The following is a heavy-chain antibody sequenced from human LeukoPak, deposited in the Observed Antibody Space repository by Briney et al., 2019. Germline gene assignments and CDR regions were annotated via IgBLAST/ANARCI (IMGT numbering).Heavy chain of an antibody. CDR1: GLIVSSKS. CDR3: MWISTGGY. CDR2: IYSGGST. V-gene: IGHV3-53*01. J-gene: IGHJ4*02. Sequence: GGSLRLSCAASGLIVSSKSMASVRQAPGKGLGWVSVIYSGGSTYYADSVKGRFTISRDNSKNTVYLQMNSLRPEDTAVYYCMWISTGGYWGQGTLVTVS. D-gene: IGHD5-12*01.